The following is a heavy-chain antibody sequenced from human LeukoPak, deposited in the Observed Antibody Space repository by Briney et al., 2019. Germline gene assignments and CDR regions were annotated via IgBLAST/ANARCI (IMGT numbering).Heavy chain of an antibody. Sequence: PSETLSLTCTVSGGSISSSSYFWGWIRQPPGKGLEWIGSIYFSGSTYYNLSLKSRVTISVDTSKNQFSLKLSSVTAADTAVYYCARRWYSSGYLDYWGQGTLVTVSS. J-gene: IGHJ4*02. CDR3: ARRWYSSGYLDY. V-gene: IGHV4-39*01. D-gene: IGHD3-22*01. CDR2: IYFSGST. CDR1: GGSISSSSYF.